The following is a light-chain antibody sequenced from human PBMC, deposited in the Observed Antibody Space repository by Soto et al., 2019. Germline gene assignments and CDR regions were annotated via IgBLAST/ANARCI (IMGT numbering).Light chain of an antibody. CDR1: QSINNN. Sequence: EIVMTQSPATLSVSPGERATLSCRASQSINNNLAWYQQKPGQAPRLPVYGASTRAAGIPARFSGSGSGTEFSLTISSLQSEDFAVSYCQQYNNRPPDTFGQGTKLEIK. J-gene: IGKJ2*01. V-gene: IGKV3-15*01. CDR3: QQYNNRPPDT. CDR2: GAS.